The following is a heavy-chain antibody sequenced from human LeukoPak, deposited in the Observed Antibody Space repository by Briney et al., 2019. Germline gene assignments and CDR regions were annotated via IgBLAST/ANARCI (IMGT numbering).Heavy chain of an antibody. V-gene: IGHV4-59*08. CDR1: GGSIRSYY. Sequence: SETLSLTCTVSGGSIRSYYWSWIRQPPGKGLERIGYIYYSGSTNYNPSLKSRVTISVDTSKNQFSLKLSSVTAADTAVYYCARLNPLYDSSGYYYNWFDPWGQGTLVTVSS. CDR2: IYYSGST. D-gene: IGHD3-22*01. CDR3: ARLNPLYDSSGYYYNWFDP. J-gene: IGHJ5*02.